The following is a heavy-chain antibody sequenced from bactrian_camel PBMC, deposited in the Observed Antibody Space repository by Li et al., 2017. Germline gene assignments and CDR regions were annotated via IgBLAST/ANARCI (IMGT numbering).Heavy chain of an antibody. J-gene: IGHJ4*01. V-gene: IGHV3S55*01. D-gene: IGHD4*01. CDR3: AADDPGIHYSDYALAPDDYNY. CDR1: GLTFDASD. Sequence: QLVESGGGSVQVGGALRLSCRASGLTFDASDMGWYRQAPGNECELVSTISSTGNTYYGDSVEGRFTISKDTTKTTLYLQMNSLTPEDTAMYYCAADDPGIHYSDYALAPDDYNYWGQGTQVTV. CDR2: ISSTGNT.